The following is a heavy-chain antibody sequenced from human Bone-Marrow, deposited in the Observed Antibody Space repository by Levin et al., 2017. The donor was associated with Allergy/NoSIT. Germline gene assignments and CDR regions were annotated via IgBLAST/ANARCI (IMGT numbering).Heavy chain of an antibody. CDR2: IYYSGST. J-gene: IGHJ4*02. D-gene: IGHD3-10*01. CDR1: GGSISSSSYY. CDR3: ARGDYGSGR. Sequence: PSETLSLTCTVSGGSISSSSYYWGWIRQPPGKGLEWIGSIYYSGSTYYNPSLKSRVTISVDTSKNQFSLKLSSVTAADTAVYYCARGDYGSGRWGQGTLVTVSS. V-gene: IGHV4-39*07.